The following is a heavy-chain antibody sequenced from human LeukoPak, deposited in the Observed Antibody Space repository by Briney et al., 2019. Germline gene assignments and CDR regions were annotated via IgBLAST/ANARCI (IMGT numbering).Heavy chain of an antibody. V-gene: IGHV1-8*02. J-gene: IGHJ4*02. Sequence: ASVKVSCKASGYTFGSYDINWVRKATGQGLEWTGWMNPGSGNTGYAQRFQGRVTMTRDTSTSTAYMELSGLRSEDTAVYYCARLSETAAYYYTSGYYFLGYWGQGTLVTVDS. CDR2: MNPGSGNT. CDR1: GYTFGSYD. CDR3: ARLSETAAYYYTSGYYFLGY. D-gene: IGHD3-22*01.